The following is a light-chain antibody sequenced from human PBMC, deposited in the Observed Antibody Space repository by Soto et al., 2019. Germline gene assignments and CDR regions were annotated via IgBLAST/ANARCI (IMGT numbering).Light chain of an antibody. V-gene: IGLV2-23*02. CDR3: CSYAGVNTYV. CDR2: EVN. J-gene: IGLJ1*01. Sequence: QFALTQSASVSGSPGQSITISCTGTSSDVGSYSRVSWYQQYPGKAPKLMISEVNKRPSGVSNRFSGSKFGNTASLTISGLQTEDEADYYCCSYAGVNTYVFGSGTKLTVL. CDR1: SSDVGSYSR.